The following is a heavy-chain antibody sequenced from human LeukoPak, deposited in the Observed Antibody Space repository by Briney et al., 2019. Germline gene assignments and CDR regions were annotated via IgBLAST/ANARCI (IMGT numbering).Heavy chain of an antibody. Sequence: PGGSLRLPCAASGFTFSSYAMSWVRQAPGKGLEWVSAISGSGGSTYYADSVKGRFTISRDNSKNTLYLQMNSLRAEDTAVYYCATRRGYSGYLGYWGQGTLVTVSS. J-gene: IGHJ4*02. V-gene: IGHV3-23*01. CDR2: ISGSGGST. CDR1: GFTFSSYA. D-gene: IGHD5-12*01. CDR3: ATRRGYSGYLGY.